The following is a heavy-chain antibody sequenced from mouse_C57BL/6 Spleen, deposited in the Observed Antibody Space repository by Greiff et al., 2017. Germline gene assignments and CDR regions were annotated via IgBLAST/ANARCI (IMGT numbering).Heavy chain of an antibody. J-gene: IGHJ3*01. CDR2: IVPETGGT. CDR3: TRKRTAQVPWFAY. CDR1: GYTFTDYE. V-gene: IGHV1-15*01. D-gene: IGHD3-2*02. Sequence: VQLQQSGAELVRPGASVTLSCKASGYTFTDYEMHWVKQTPVHGLEWIGAIVPETGGTAYNQKFKGKAILTADKSSSTAYMELRSLTSEDSAVYYGTRKRTAQVPWFAYWGQGTLVTVSA.